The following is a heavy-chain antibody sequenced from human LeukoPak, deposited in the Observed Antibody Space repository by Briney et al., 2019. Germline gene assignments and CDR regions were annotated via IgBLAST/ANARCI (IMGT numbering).Heavy chain of an antibody. V-gene: IGHV3-30*04. D-gene: IGHD4-17*01. Sequence: GGSLRLSCAASGFTFSSYAMHWVRQAPGKGLEWVAVISYDGNNKYYADSVKGRFTISRDNSMKNVYLQMNSLRTDDTAVYYCAKAQFYGDYALPDYWGQGALVTVSS. CDR1: GFTFSSYA. CDR2: ISYDGNNK. CDR3: AKAQFYGDYALPDY. J-gene: IGHJ4*02.